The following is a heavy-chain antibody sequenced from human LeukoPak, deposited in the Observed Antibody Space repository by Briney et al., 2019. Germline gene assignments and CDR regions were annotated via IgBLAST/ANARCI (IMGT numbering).Heavy chain of an antibody. CDR3: ARGAAVAGL. V-gene: IGHV3-23*01. Sequence: PGGSLRLSCAASGFTFTSYSMNWVRQAPGKGLEWVSAISGSGGSTYYADSVKGRFTISRDNSKNTLYLQMNSLRAEDTAVYYCARGAAVAGLWGQGTLVTVSS. CDR2: ISGSGGST. J-gene: IGHJ4*02. D-gene: IGHD6-19*01. CDR1: GFTFTSYS.